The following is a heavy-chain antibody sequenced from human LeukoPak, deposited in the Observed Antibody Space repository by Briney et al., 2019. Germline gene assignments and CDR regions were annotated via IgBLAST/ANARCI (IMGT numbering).Heavy chain of an antibody. CDR3: AELGITMIGGV. D-gene: IGHD3-10*02. V-gene: IGHV3-48*03. CDR2: ITSDGTNM. J-gene: IGHJ6*04. CDR1: GFTFSSYE. Sequence: QSGGSLRLSCAASGFTFSSYEMNWVRQAPGKGLEWVSYITSDGTNMYYADSVKGRFTISRDNAKNSLYLQMNSLRAEDTAVYYCAELGITMIGGVWGKGTTVTISS.